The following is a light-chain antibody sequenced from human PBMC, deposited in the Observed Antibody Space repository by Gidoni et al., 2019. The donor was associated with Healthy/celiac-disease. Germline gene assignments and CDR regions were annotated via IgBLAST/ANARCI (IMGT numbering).Light chain of an antibody. Sequence: DIQMTQSPSTLSASVRDRVTITCRASQRISTWLAWYQKKPGKAPKLLIYKASSLESGVPSRFIVSGSGTEFTLTISSLHPDDFATYYCQQYNSSPTFGQGTKVEI. V-gene: IGKV1-5*03. CDR3: QQYNSSPT. CDR2: KAS. J-gene: IGKJ1*01. CDR1: QRISTW.